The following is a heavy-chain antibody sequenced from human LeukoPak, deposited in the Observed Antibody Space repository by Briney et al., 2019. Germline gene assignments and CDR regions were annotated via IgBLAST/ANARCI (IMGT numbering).Heavy chain of an antibody. CDR2: ISSGGITI. D-gene: IGHD6-19*01. V-gene: IGHV3-11*01. CDR3: ATGYSSGWY. Sequence: GVLRLSCAASGFTFSDYYMSWIRQAPGKGLEWVSYISSGGITIYYADSMKGRFTISRDNAKNSLYLQMNSLRAEDTAVYYCATGYSSGWYWGQGTLVTVSS. J-gene: IGHJ4*02. CDR1: GFTFSDYY.